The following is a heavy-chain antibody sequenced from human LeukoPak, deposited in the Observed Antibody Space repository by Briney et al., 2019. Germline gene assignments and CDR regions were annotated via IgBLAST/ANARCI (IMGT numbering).Heavy chain of an antibody. CDR1: GFTFSSYG. J-gene: IGHJ4*02. CDR3: AKDAFAGLVGATTLGY. D-gene: IGHD1-26*01. CDR2: ISYDGSNK. Sequence: GGSLRLSCAASGFTFSSYGIHWVRQTPGKGLEWVAVISYDGSNKYYVDSVKGRFTISRDNSKNTLYLQMNSLRAEDTAVYYCAKDAFAGLVGATTLGYWGQGTLVTVSS. V-gene: IGHV3-30*18.